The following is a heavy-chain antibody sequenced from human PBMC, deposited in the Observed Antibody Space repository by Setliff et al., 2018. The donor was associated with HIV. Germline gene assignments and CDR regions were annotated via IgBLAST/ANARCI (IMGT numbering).Heavy chain of an antibody. J-gene: IGHJ4*02. Sequence: PSETLSLTCTVSGGSMSSYYWSWIRQPAGKGLEWIGHIYTGGNANYNPSLQSRVTISVDTSKNQFSLMLGSMTAADTAVYYCARERLSRLGFDYWGQGTLVTVSS. CDR3: ARERLSRLGFDY. V-gene: IGHV4-4*07. CDR1: GGSMSSYY. D-gene: IGHD1-1*01. CDR2: IYTGGNA.